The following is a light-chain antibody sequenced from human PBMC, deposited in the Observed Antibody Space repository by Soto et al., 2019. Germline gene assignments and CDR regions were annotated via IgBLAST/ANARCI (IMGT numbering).Light chain of an antibody. CDR2: GAS. Sequence: EIVMTQSPVTLSVSPGERATLSFMASQSVSNFLAWYQQKPGQAPRLLIYGASSRATGIPDRFSGSGSGADFTLSISRLEPEDFAVYYCQQYGSSPWTFGQGTKVDIK. J-gene: IGKJ1*01. V-gene: IGKV3-20*01. CDR1: QSVSNF. CDR3: QQYGSSPWT.